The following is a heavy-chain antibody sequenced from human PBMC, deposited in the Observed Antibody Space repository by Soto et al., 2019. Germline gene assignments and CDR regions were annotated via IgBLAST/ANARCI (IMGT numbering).Heavy chain of an antibody. J-gene: IGHJ4*01. D-gene: IGHD5-12*01. V-gene: IGHV3-64D*06. CDR2: VRGNGDPP. CDR1: GFTFSSYA. CDR3: VKSRGGNNFDFFD. Sequence: GGSLRLSCSASGFTFSSYAMHWVRQAPGKGLEYVSGVRGNGDPPFYADSVKGRFTISRDNSKNTLYLQMSSLSADDTAVYYCVKSRGGNNFDFFDWGQGALVTVS.